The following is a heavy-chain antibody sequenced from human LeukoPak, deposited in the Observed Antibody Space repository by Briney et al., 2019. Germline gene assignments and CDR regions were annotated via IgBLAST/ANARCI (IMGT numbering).Heavy chain of an antibody. CDR1: GFTFSSYW. V-gene: IGHV3-74*01. CDR3: ATGGLAGRDY. D-gene: IGHD3/OR15-3a*01. CDR2: INNDGSGT. Sequence: GGSLRLSCAASGFTFSSYWVHWVRQAPGKGPVWVSRINNDGSGTTYADSVKGRFTISRDDAKNSLYLQMNSLRAEDTAVYYCATGGLAGRDYWGQGTLVTVSS. J-gene: IGHJ4*02.